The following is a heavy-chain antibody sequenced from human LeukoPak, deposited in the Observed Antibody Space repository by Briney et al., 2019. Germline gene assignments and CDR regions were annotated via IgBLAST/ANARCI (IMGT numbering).Heavy chain of an antibody. J-gene: IGHJ4*02. V-gene: IGHV4-30-4*01. CDR3: ARGWVGDGYNSSIPYFDY. CDR2: IYYSGST. Sequence: SETLSLTCTVSGGSISSGDYYWSWIRQPPGKGLEWIGYIYYSGSTYYNPSLKSRVTISVDTSKNQFSLKLSSVTAADTAVYYCARGWVGDGYNSSIPYFDYWGQGTLVTVSS. CDR1: GGSISSGDYY. D-gene: IGHD5-24*01.